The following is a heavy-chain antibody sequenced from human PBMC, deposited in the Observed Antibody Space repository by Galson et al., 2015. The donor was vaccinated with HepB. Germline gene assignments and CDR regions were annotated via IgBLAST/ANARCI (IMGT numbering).Heavy chain of an antibody. CDR1: GYTFTNYG. D-gene: IGHD1-26*01. CDR3: ARDGAIVGATVDY. CDR2: ISAYNGNT. V-gene: IGHV1-18*04. J-gene: IGHJ4*02. Sequence: SVKVSCKASGYTFTNYGLSWVRQAPGQGLEWMGWISAYNGNTNYAQKFQGRVTMTTDTSTSTAYMELRSLRSDDAAVYYCARDGAIVGATVDYWGQGTLVTVSS.